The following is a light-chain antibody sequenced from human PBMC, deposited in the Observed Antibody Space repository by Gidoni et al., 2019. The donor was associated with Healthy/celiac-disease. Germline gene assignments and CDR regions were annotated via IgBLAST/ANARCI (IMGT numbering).Light chain of an antibody. CDR2: GAS. CDR3: QQYGSSYGT. J-gene: IGKJ1*01. CDR1: QSVSSSY. Sequence: EIVLTQSPGTLSLSPGERATLSCRASQSVSSSYLAWYQQKPGQAPRLLSYGASSRATGIPDRFSGSGSGTDFTLTISRLEPEDFAVYYCQQYGSSYGTFGQGTKVEIK. V-gene: IGKV3-20*01.